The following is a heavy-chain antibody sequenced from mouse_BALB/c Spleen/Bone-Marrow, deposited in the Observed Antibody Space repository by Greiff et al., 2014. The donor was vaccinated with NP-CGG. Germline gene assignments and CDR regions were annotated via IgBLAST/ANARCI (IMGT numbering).Heavy chain of an antibody. J-gene: IGHJ3*01. CDR3: ARGGAHYYGRGFTY. V-gene: IGHV5-4*02. D-gene: IGHD1-2*01. CDR1: GFTFSDYY. Sequence: EVKLMESGGNLVKPGGSLKLSCAASGFTFSDYYMYWVRQTPEKRLEWVATISDGGSYTYYPDSVKGRLTISRDNAKNSLYLQMNSLKSEDSAMYYCARGGAHYYGRGFTYWGQGTLVTVSA. CDR2: ISDGGSYT.